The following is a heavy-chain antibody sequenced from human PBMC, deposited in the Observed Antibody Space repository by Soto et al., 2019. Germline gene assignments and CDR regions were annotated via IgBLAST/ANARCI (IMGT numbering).Heavy chain of an antibody. CDR2: ISGSGGST. D-gene: IGHD6-19*01. J-gene: IGHJ4*02. Sequence: EVQLLESGGGLVQPGGSLRLSCAASGFTFSSYAMNWVRQAPGKGLEWVSVISGSGGSTYYADSVKGRFTISRDNSKNTLYLQMNSLRGEDTAVYYCASRGSGWYLDYWGQGTLVTVSS. CDR3: ASRGSGWYLDY. CDR1: GFTFSSYA. V-gene: IGHV3-23*01.